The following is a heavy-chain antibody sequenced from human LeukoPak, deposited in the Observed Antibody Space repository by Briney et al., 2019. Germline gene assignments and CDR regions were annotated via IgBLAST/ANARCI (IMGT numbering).Heavy chain of an antibody. D-gene: IGHD5-18*01. V-gene: IGHV3-7*01. CDR2: IQQDGSEK. Sequence: GGSLRLSCAASGFTFSTYWMSWVRQAPGKGLEWVANIQQDGSEKYYVDSVKGRFTISRDNAKNSLYLQMSSLRAADTAVYYCARGRGTGGYIREFDYWGQGTLVTVSS. J-gene: IGHJ4*02. CDR1: GFTFSTYW. CDR3: ARGRGTGGYIREFDY.